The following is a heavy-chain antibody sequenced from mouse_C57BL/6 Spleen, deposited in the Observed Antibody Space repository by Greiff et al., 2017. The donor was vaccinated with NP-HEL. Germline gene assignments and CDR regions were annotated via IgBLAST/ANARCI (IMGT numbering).Heavy chain of an antibody. CDR2: ISSGSSTI. J-gene: IGHJ4*01. CDR3: ARGSTVVAKYYAMDY. D-gene: IGHD1-1*01. V-gene: IGHV5-17*01. Sequence: EVQVVESGGGLVKPGGSLKLSCAASGFTFSDYGMHWVRQAPEKGLEWVAYISSGSSTIYYADTVKGRFTISRDNAKKTLFLQMTSLRSEDTAMYYCARGSTVVAKYYAMDYWGQGTSVTVSS. CDR1: GFTFSDYG.